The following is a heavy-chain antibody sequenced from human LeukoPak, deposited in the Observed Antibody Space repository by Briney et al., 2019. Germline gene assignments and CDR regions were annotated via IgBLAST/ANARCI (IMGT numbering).Heavy chain of an antibody. D-gene: IGHD3-16*01. Sequence: SETLSLTCAVYGGSFSGYYWSWIRQPPGKGLEWIGEINHSGSTNYNPSLKGRVTISVDTSKNQFSLKLSSVTAADTAVYYCARASPGALDAFDIWGQGTMVTVSS. J-gene: IGHJ3*02. CDR2: INHSGST. V-gene: IGHV4-34*01. CDR3: ARASPGALDAFDI. CDR1: GGSFSGYY.